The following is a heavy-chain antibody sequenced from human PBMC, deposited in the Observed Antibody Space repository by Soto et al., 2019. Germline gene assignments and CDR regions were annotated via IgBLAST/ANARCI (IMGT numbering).Heavy chain of an antibody. D-gene: IGHD1-26*01. CDR2: INWNGGST. J-gene: IGHJ4*02. V-gene: IGHV3-20*04. CDR3: ARGRVVGATCPFDY. Sequence: GGSLRLSCAASGFTFDDYGMSWVRQAPGKGLEWVSGINWNGGSTGYADSVKGRFTISRDNAKNSLYLQMNSLRAEDTALYYCARGRVVGATCPFDYWGQGTLGTVSS. CDR1: GFTFDDYG.